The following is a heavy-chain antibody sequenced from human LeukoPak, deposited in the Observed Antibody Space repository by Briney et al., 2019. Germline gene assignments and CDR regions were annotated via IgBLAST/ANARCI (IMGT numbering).Heavy chain of an antibody. CDR2: INPDSGGT. V-gene: IGHV1-2*02. CDR3: ARDIRPRVESFDY. J-gene: IGHJ4*02. D-gene: IGHD3-3*01. CDR1: GYTFTDYH. Sequence: ASVKVSCKASGYTFTDYHLHWVRQAPGQGLEWMGWINPDSGGTNYAQKFRGRVTMTRDTSINTAYMELSMMRSDDTDVYYCARDIRPRVESFDYWGQGTLVTVSS.